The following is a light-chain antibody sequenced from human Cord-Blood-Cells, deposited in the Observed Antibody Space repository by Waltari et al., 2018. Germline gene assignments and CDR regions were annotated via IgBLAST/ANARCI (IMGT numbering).Light chain of an antibody. V-gene: IGLV2-14*01. Sequence: QSALTQPASVSGSPGQSITISCTGTSSDVGGYNYVSWYQQHPGKAPKPMIYELSKRPPGVSNRFSGSESGNTASLTISGIQAEDEADYYCSSYTSSSTVVFGGVTKLTVL. J-gene: IGLJ2*01. CDR3: SSYTSSSTVV. CDR1: SSDVGGYNY. CDR2: ELS.